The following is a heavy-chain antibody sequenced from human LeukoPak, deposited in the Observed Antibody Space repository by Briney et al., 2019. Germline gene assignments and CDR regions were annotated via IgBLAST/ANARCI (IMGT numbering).Heavy chain of an antibody. D-gene: IGHD2-21*02. Sequence: GGSLRLSCAASGFTFSSYAMSGVREAPGKGLEWVSAISGSGGSTYYADFAKGRFTISRDKSKNTLYLQMDSLRAEDTAVYYCAKSSRPGLCGGDWYFDYWGQGTLVTVSS. CDR1: GFTFSSYA. CDR3: AKSSRPGLCGGDWYFDY. V-gene: IGHV3-23*01. J-gene: IGHJ4*02. CDR2: ISGSGGST.